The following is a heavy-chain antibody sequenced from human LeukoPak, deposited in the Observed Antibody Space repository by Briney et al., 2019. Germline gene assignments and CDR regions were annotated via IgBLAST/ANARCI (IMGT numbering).Heavy chain of an antibody. V-gene: IGHV3-73*01. J-gene: IGHJ3*02. CDR2: VRSKSNGYAT. CDR1: GFTFSGSP. Sequence: GESLRLSCVASGFTFSGSPMHWVRQASGKGLEWVGRVRSKSNGYATAYAASVKGRFTISRDDSKNTAYLQMNSLNTEDTAIYYCTRINPTTGSYHDAFDIWGQGTMVTVSS. D-gene: IGHD3-16*02. CDR3: TRINPTTGSYHDAFDI.